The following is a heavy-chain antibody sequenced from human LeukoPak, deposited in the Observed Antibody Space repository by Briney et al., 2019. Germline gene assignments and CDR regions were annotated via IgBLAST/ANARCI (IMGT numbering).Heavy chain of an antibody. Sequence: RAGGSLRLSCAASGFTFSSYWMTWVRQTPGKGLEWVSGINWSGGSTGYADSVKGRFTISRDNAKNSLYLQMNSLRAEDTAVYYCAELGITMIGGVWGKGTTVTISS. CDR3: AELGITMIGGV. J-gene: IGHJ6*04. CDR1: GFTFSSYW. CDR2: INWSGGST. D-gene: IGHD3-10*02. V-gene: IGHV3-20*04.